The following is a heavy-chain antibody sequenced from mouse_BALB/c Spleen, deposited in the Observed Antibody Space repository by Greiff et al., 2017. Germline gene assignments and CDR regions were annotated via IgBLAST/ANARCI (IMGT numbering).Heavy chain of an antibody. V-gene: IGHV14-3*02. CDR2: IDPANGNT. J-gene: IGHJ4*01. Sequence: EVKLMESGAELVKPGASVKLSCTASGFNIKDTYMHWVKQRPEQGLEWIGRIDPANGNTKYDPKFQGKATITADTSSNTAYLQLSSLTSEDTAVYYCASYGYGNYDYYAMDYWGQGTSVTVSS. CDR3: ASYGYGNYDYYAMDY. CDR1: GFNIKDTY. D-gene: IGHD2-1*01.